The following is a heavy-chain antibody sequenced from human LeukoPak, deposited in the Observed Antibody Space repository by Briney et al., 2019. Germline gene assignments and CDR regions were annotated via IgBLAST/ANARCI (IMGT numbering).Heavy chain of an antibody. V-gene: IGHV5-51*01. Sequence: GESLKISCKGSGYSFTSYWIGWVRQLPGKGLEWMGIIYPGDSDTRYSPSFQGQVTISADNSISTAYLQWSSLTASDTAIYYGSKQAYYDDGGREDYYYYGMDVWGQGTTVTVSS. CDR1: GYSFTSYW. D-gene: IGHD3-22*01. J-gene: IGHJ6*02. CDR3: SKQAYYDDGGREDYYYYGMDV. CDR2: IYPGDSDT.